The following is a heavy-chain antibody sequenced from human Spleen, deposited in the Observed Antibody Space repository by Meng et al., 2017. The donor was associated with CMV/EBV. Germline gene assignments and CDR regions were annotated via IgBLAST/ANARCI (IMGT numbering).Heavy chain of an antibody. J-gene: IGHJ6*02. Sequence: ASVKVSCKASGYTFSSYGISWVRQAPGQGLEWVGWISTYNANTGYAQKLQGRVTMTTDTSTRTAYMELRSLRSDDTAVYYCARVDWDYYGMDVWGQGTTVTVSS. V-gene: IGHV1-18*01. CDR1: GYTFSSYG. CDR3: ARVDWDYYGMDV. D-gene: IGHD3-9*01. CDR2: ISTYNANT.